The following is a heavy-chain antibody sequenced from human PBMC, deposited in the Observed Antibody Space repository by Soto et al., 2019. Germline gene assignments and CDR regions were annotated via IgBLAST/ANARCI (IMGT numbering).Heavy chain of an antibody. Sequence: QVQLVESGGRVVQPGRSLSLSCAASGFTFRTFAMHWVRQAPGKGLEWVAVISNDGSIKYFLDSVKGRFTISIDNSNNTLSLQMDSLRADDTAVYYCAIDKKPFNWSPSILKYYYYGIDVWGHGTTVTVSA. CDR1: GFTFRTFA. V-gene: IGHV3-30-3*01. D-gene: IGHD1-1*01. CDR2: ISNDGSIK. J-gene: IGHJ6*01. CDR3: AIDKKPFNWSPSILKYYYYGIDV.